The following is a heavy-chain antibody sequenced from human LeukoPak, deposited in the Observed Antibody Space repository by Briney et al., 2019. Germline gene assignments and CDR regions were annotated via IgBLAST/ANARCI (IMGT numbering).Heavy chain of an antibody. V-gene: IGHV1-2*02. Sequence: ASVKVSCKASGYTFTSYYMHWVRQAPGQGLEWMGWINPNSGGTNYAQKFQGRVTMTRDTSISTAYMGLSSLGSDDTALYYCARDGEYSSSWYIGNWFDPWGQGTLVTVSS. D-gene: IGHD6-13*01. J-gene: IGHJ5*02. CDR3: ARDGEYSSSWYIGNWFDP. CDR2: INPNSGGT. CDR1: GYTFTSYY.